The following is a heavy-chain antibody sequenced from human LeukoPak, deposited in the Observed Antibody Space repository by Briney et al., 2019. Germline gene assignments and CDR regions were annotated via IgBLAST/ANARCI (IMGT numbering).Heavy chain of an antibody. J-gene: IGHJ4*02. CDR2: ISSSGSTI. CDR1: GFTFSSYS. CDR3: ARDPGRGIAAAQYFDY. V-gene: IGHV3-48*04. D-gene: IGHD6-13*01. Sequence: GGSLRLSCAASGFTFSSYSMNWVRQALGKGLEWVSYISSSGSTIYYADSVRGRFTISRDNAKNSLYLQMNSLRADDTAVYYCARDPGRGIAAAQYFDYWGQGTLVTVSS.